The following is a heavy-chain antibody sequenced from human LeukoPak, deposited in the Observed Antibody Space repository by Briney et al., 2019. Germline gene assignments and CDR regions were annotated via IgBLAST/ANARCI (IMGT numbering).Heavy chain of an antibody. V-gene: IGHV3-66*01. CDR2: LYSNGDT. D-gene: IGHD4-17*01. J-gene: IGHJ4*02. CDR1: GLTVTNDY. CDR3: TYGDYPLTY. Sequence: GGSLRLSCAASGLTVTNDYWHWVRQPPGKGPEWISILYSNGDTKYADSVKGRFTFSRDNSKNTLYLQMNGLRAEDTAVYFCTYGDYPLTYWGQGTLVSVSS.